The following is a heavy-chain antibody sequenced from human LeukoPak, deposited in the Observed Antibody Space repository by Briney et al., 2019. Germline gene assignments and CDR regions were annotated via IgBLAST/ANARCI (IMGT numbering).Heavy chain of an antibody. CDR1: GATFSSYA. J-gene: IGHJ3*02. V-gene: IGHV1-69*05. CDR3: SRADLNDCTAVFYI. CDR2: IIPTFGTA. Sequence: GASVKLSCKASGATFSSYAISWVRQAPGQGLGRMGGIIPTFGTANYAQKFQGRVTITTAESNTTTYMELSSLRSEDTAVYYCSRADLNDCTAVFYIWGQGTMVT. D-gene: IGHD1-1*01.